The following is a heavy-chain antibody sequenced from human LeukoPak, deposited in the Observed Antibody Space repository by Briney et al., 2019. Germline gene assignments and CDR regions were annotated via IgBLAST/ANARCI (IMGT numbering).Heavy chain of an antibody. V-gene: IGHV3-30-3*01. Sequence: GRSLRLSCAASGFTFSSYAMHWVRQAPGKGLEWVAVISYDGSNKYYADSVKGRFTISRDNSKNTLYLQMNSLRAEDTAVYYCAKDLTSHIVVVPAAIGMDYWGQGTLVTVSS. CDR1: GFTFSSYA. D-gene: IGHD2-2*01. CDR2: ISYDGSNK. CDR3: AKDLTSHIVVVPAAIGMDY. J-gene: IGHJ4*02.